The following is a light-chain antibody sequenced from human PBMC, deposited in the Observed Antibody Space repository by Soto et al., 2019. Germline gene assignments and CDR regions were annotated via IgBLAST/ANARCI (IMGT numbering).Light chain of an antibody. V-gene: IGLV2-23*01. J-gene: IGLJ1*01. CDR3: CLYIGATTYV. CDR2: EGS. CDR1: SSDVGSYNL. Sequence: QSALTQPASVSGSPGQSITISCTGTSSDVGSYNLVSWYQQHPGKAPKLMIYEGSKRPSGVSNRFSGSKSGNTASLTISGLQADDEADYYCCLYIGATTYVFGTGTQLTVL.